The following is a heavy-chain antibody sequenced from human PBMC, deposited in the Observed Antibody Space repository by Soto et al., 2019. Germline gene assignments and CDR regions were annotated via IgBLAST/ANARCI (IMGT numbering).Heavy chain of an antibody. J-gene: IGHJ4*02. CDR2: IYYSGST. CDR3: PRATSGTGVKIYSGYARYRYFDY. Sequence: TPSLPRTVSGGSLSSGGYYLSWVRPHPGKGLGGVGYIYYSGSTYYNPSLKSRVTISVDTSKNQFSLKLSSVTAADTAVYYCPRATSGTGVKIYSGYARYRYFDYWGQGTLVTVSS. CDR1: GGSLSSGGYY. V-gene: IGHV4-31*03. D-gene: IGHD5-12*01.